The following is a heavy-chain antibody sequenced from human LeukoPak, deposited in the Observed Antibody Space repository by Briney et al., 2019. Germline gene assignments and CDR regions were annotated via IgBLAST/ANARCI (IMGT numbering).Heavy chain of an antibody. CDR2: ISYDGSNK. V-gene: IGHV3-30*01. D-gene: IGHD3-10*01. Sequence: PGRSLRLSCAASGFTFSSYAMHWVRQAPGKGLQWVALISYDGSNKYYADSVKGRFTISRDNSRNTLYLQMNSLRAEDTAFYYCASLLNRTSNRFWDSHFDYWGPGTLVTVSS. CDR3: ASLLNRTSNRFWDSHFDY. CDR1: GFTFSSYA. J-gene: IGHJ4*02.